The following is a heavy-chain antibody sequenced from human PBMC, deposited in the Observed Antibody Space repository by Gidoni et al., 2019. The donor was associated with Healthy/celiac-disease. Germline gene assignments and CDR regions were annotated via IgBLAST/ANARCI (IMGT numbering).Heavy chain of an antibody. V-gene: IGHV3-23*01. CDR3: AREYLSSGYYYVSSY. CDR2: ISGSGGST. J-gene: IGHJ4*02. D-gene: IGHD3-22*01. Sequence: EVQLLESGGGLVQPGGSLRLSCAASGFTFSRYAMSWVRQAPGKGLEWVSAISGSGGSTYYADSVKGRFTISRDNSKNTLYLQMNSLRAEDTAVYYCAREYLSSGYYYVSSYWGQGTLVTVSS. CDR1: GFTFSRYA.